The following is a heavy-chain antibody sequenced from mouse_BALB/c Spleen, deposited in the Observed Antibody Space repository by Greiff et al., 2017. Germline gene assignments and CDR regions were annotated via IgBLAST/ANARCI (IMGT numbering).Heavy chain of an antibody. V-gene: IGHV3-2*02. D-gene: IGHD1-2*01. Sequence: EVQGVESGPGLVKPSQSLSLTCTVTGYSITSDYAWNWIRQFPGNKLEWMGYISYSGSTSYNPSLKSRISITRDTSKNQFFLQLNSVTTEDTATYYCAISTATSYFDYWGQGTTLTVSS. J-gene: IGHJ2*01. CDR2: ISYSGST. CDR3: AISTATSYFDY. CDR1: GYSITSDYA.